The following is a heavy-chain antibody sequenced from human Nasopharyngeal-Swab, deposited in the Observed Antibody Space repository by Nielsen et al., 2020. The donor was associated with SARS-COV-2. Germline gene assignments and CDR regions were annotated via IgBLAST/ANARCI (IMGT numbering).Heavy chain of an antibody. CDR1: GGSISSYY. J-gene: IGHJ4*02. D-gene: IGHD1-26*01. V-gene: IGHV4-59*01. Sequence: SGTLSLTCTVSGGSISSYYWSWIRQPPGKGLEWIGYIYYSGSTNYNPSLKSRVTISVDTSKNQFSLKLSSVTAADTAVYYCARVGGSYAHYFDYWGQGTLVTVSS. CDR3: ARVGGSYAHYFDY. CDR2: IYYSGST.